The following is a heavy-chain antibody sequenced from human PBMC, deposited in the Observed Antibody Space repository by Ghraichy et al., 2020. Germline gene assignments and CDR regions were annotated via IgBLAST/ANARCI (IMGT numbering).Heavy chain of an antibody. V-gene: IGHV4-34*01. CDR1: GGSFSGYY. D-gene: IGHD5-24*01. CDR2: INHSGST. CDR3: ARGVGGGYKALYYYGMDV. Sequence: SETLSLTCAVYGGSFSGYYWSWIRQPPGKGLEWIGEINHSGSTNYNPSLKSRVTISVDTSKNQFSLKLSSVTAADTAVYYCARGVGGGYKALYYYGMDVWGQGTTVTVSS. J-gene: IGHJ6*02.